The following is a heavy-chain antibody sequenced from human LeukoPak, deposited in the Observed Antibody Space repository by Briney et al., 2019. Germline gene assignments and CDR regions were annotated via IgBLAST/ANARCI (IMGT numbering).Heavy chain of an antibody. CDR3: ARGNYGDLAMRSYYFDY. D-gene: IGHD4-17*01. CDR2: FDPEDGET. Sequence: ASVKVSCKVSGYTLTELSMHWVRQAPGKGLEWMGGFDPEDGETIYAQKFQGRVTITADKSTSTAYMELSSLRSEDTAVYYCARGNYGDLAMRSYYFDYWGQGTLVTVSS. J-gene: IGHJ4*02. V-gene: IGHV1-24*01. CDR1: GYTLTELS.